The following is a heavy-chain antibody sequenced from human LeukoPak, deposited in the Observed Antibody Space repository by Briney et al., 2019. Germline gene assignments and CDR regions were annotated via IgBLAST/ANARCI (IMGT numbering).Heavy chain of an antibody. CDR2: IWYDGSNK. CDR1: GFTFSSYA. CDR3: ARDGVAVADFNGFDP. V-gene: IGHV3-33*08. Sequence: PGGSLRLSCAASGFTFSSYAMHWVRQAPGKGLEWVAVIWYDGSNKYYADSVKGRFTISRDNSKNTLYLKMNSVGAEDTAVYYCARDGVAVADFNGFDPWGQGTLVTVSS. D-gene: IGHD6-19*01. J-gene: IGHJ5*02.